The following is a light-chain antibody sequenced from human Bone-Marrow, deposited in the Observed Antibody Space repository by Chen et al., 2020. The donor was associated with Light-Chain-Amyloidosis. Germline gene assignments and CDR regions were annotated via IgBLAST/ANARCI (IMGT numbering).Light chain of an antibody. J-gene: IGLJ2*01. V-gene: IGLV2-14*01. CDR3: SSYTSTSTLV. CDR2: DVS. CDR1: SSDVGAYNY. Sequence: QSALTQPAPVSGSPGQSITISCTGTSSDVGAYNYVSWYQQHPGNAPKIMIYDVSKRPSGVSNRFSSSKSGNTASLTISELQDEAEADYYCSSYTSTSTLVFGGGTKLTVL.